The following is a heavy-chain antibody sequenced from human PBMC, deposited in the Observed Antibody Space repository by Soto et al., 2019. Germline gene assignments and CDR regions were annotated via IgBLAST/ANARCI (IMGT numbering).Heavy chain of an antibody. CDR1: GFTVSSNY. V-gene: IGHV3-53*04. CDR3: AREVIVVVPAASKNYYYGMDV. J-gene: IGHJ6*02. Sequence: EVQLVESGGGLVQPGGSLRLSCAASGFTVSSNYMSWVRQAPGKGLEWVSVIYSGGSTYYADSVKGRFTISRHNSKNTLYLQMSSLRAEDTAVYYCAREVIVVVPAASKNYYYGMDVWGQGTTVTVSS. CDR2: IYSGGST. D-gene: IGHD2-2*01.